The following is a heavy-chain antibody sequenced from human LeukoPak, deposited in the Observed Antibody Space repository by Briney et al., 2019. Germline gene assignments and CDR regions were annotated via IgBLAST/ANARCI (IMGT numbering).Heavy chain of an antibody. J-gene: IGHJ4*02. CDR3: AKVRWLRPLQE. D-gene: IGHD5-12*01. CDR2: ISGSGGST. Sequence: PGGSLRLSCAASGFTFCSYAMSWIRQAPGKGLEWVSAISGSGGSTYYADSVKGRFTISRDNSKNTLYLQMNSLRAEDTAVYYCAKVRWLRPLQEWGQGTLVTVSS. CDR1: GFTFCSYA. V-gene: IGHV3-23*01.